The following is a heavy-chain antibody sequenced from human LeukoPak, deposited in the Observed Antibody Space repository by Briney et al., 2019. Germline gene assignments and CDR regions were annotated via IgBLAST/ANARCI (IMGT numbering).Heavy chain of an antibody. V-gene: IGHV3-23*01. Sequence: GRSLRLSCAASGFTFDDYAMHWVRQAPGKGLEWVSGISGSGGSTYNADSVKGRFTISRDNSKNTLYLQMNSLRVEDTAVYYCAKLAGGSCSGSSCPDFDSWGQGTLVTVSS. CDR2: ISGSGGST. CDR1: GFTFDDYA. D-gene: IGHD2-15*01. J-gene: IGHJ4*02. CDR3: AKLAGGSCSGSSCPDFDS.